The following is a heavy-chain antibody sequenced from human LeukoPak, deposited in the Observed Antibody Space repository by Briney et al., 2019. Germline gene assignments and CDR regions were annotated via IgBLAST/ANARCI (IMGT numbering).Heavy chain of an antibody. CDR3: AREDYYGAFDI. V-gene: IGHV4-59*11. J-gene: IGHJ3*02. D-gene: IGHD3-10*01. CDR1: GGSISSHY. Sequence: SETLSLTCTVSGGSISSHYWSWIRQPPGKGLEWIGYIYYSGSTNYNPSLKSRVTISVDTSKNQFSLKLSSVTAADTAVYYCAREDYYGAFDIWGQGTMVTVPS. CDR2: IYYSGST.